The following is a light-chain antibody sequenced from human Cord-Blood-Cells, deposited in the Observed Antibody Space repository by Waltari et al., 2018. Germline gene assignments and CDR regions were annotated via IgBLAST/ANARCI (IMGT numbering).Light chain of an antibody. J-gene: IGLJ3*02. CDR1: SSDVGSYTL. CDR3: CSYAGSSTFWV. V-gene: IGLV2-23*03. Sequence: QSALTQPASVSGSPGQSITISCTGTSSDVGSYTLVSWYQQHPGKAPKLMIYEGSKRPSGVSKRFSGSKSGNTASLTISGLQAEDEADYYCCSYAGSSTFWVFGGGTKLTVL. CDR2: EGS.